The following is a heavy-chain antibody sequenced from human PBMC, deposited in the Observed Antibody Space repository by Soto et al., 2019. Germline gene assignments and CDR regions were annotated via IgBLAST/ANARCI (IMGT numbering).Heavy chain of an antibody. CDR3: ARRSSSWYFDY. CDR1: GFTFNSYI. D-gene: IGHD6-13*01. CDR2: ISGSDGST. V-gene: IGHV3-23*01. J-gene: IGHJ4*02. Sequence: PGESLKISCSASGFTFNSYIMHWVRQAPGKGLEWVSVISGSDGSTYYADSVKGRFTISRDNSKNTLNLQMNSLRAEDTAVYYCARRSSSWYFDYWGQGTLVTVSS.